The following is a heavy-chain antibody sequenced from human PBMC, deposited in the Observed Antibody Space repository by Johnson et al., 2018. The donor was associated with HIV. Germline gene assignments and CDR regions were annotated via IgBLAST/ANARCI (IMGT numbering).Heavy chain of an antibody. V-gene: IGHV3-66*03. CDR3: ARDQFMSGGYCSGGSCYSQPSGI. J-gene: IGHJ3*02. Sequence: EQLVESGGGLIQPGGSLRLSCAASGFTVSSNYMSWVRQAPGKGLEWVSVIFSVGDVYYADSVEGRFTISRDNSKNTLYLQMNSLRAEDTAVYYCARDQFMSGGYCSGGSCYSQPSGIWGQGTMVTVSS. CDR1: GFTVSSNY. D-gene: IGHD2-15*01. CDR2: IFSVGDV.